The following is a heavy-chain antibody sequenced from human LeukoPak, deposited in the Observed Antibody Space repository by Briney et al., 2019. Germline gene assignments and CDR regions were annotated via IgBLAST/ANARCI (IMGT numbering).Heavy chain of an antibody. CDR3: ARETSGIAVAGPFDF. V-gene: IGHV3-33*01. CDR1: GFTFSSYG. J-gene: IGHJ4*02. D-gene: IGHD6-19*01. CDR2: VWSDAINK. Sequence: QPGGSLRLSCAASGFTFSSYGMHWVRQAPGKGLEWVAVVWSDAINKYYAASVKGRFSISRDNSKNSLYLQMNSLRAEDTAVYYCARETSGIAVAGPFDFWGQGTLVTVSS.